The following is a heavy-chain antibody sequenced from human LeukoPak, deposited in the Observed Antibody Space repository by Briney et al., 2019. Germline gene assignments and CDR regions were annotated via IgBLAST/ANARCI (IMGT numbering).Heavy chain of an antibody. CDR3: ARDKEGLPTMFRGSNWFDP. CDR1: GFTFSSYA. Sequence: GGSLRLSCAASGFTFSSYAMHWVRQAPGKGLEWVAVISYDGSNKYYTDSVKGRFTISRDSSKNTLYLQMSSLRAEDTAVYYCARDKEGLPTMFRGSNWFDPWGQGTLVTVSS. CDR2: ISYDGSNK. D-gene: IGHD3-10*01. J-gene: IGHJ5*02. V-gene: IGHV3-30*04.